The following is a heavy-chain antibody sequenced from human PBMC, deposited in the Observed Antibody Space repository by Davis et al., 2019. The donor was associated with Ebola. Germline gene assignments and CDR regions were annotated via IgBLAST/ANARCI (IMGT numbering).Heavy chain of an antibody. CDR2: INPNSGGT. CDR1: GYTFTGYY. J-gene: IGHJ6*02. D-gene: IGHD6-6*01. Sequence: ASVKVSCKASGYTFTGYYMHWVRQAPGQGLEWMGWINPNSGGTNHAQKFQGWVTMTRDTSISTAYMELSRLRSDDTAVYYCARGGRVGSSSPLDVWGQGTTVTVSS. V-gene: IGHV1-2*04. CDR3: ARGGRVGSSSPLDV.